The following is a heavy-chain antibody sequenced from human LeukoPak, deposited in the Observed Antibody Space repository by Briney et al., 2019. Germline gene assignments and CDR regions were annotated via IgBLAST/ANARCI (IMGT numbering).Heavy chain of an antibody. J-gene: IGHJ4*02. D-gene: IGHD5-12*01. Sequence: VAVISYDGSNKYYADSVKGRFTISRDNSKNTLYLQMNSLRAEDTAVYYCARDRGSRYDFENWGQGTLVTVSS. CDR2: ISYDGSNK. CDR3: ARDRGSRYDFEN. V-gene: IGHV3-30-3*01.